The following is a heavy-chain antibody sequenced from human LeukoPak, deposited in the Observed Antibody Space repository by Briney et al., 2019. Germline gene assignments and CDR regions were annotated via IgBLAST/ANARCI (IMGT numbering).Heavy chain of an antibody. V-gene: IGHV4-59*01. CDR3: ARRTTYEAGYSSGWYDY. CDR1: GDSISSYY. Sequence: SETLSLTCTVSGDSISSYYWTWIRQPPGKGLEWIGYIYHSGSTNYNASLKSRVTISVDTSNNHFSMKLNSVTAADMAVYYCARRTTYEAGYSSGWYDYWGQGILVTVSS. J-gene: IGHJ4*02. CDR2: IYHSGST. D-gene: IGHD6-19*01.